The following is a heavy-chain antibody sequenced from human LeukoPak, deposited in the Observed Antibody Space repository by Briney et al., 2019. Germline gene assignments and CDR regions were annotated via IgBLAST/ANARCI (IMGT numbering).Heavy chain of an antibody. Sequence: GGSLRLSCAASGFTFSSYWMSCVRQAPGKGPEWVANIKQDGSEKYYVDSVKGRFTICRDNAKNSLYLQMNSLRAEDTAVYYCARDRSSRYYYDSTRFDYWGQGTLVTVSS. CDR1: GFTFSSYW. CDR3: ARDRSSRYYYDSTRFDY. D-gene: IGHD3-22*01. CDR2: IKQDGSEK. J-gene: IGHJ4*02. V-gene: IGHV3-7*03.